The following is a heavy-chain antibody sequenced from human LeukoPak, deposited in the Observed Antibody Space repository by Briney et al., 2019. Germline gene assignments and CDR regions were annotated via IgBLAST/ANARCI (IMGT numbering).Heavy chain of an antibody. J-gene: IGHJ3*02. D-gene: IGHD2-21*01. CDR3: ARGGGAEAFDI. V-gene: IGHV3-66*01. CDR2: IYSGGST. Sequence: PGGSLRLSRAASGFSVSSNYMSWVRQAPGKGLEWVSVIYSGGSTNYADSVKGRFTISRDNSKNTLYLQMNSLRVEDTAVYYCARGGGAEAFDIWGQGTMVTVSS. CDR1: GFSVSSNY.